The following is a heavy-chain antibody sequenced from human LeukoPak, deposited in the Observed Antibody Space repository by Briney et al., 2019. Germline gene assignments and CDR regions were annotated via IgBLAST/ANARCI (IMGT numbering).Heavy chain of an antibody. CDR3: AREPYDISGYGMDV. Sequence: PGGSLRLSCAASGFTFSSYAMSWVRQAPGKGLEWVSGISGSGGSTYYADSVKGRFTISRDNSKSALFLEMNSLRGEDTAVYYCAREPYDISGYGMDVWGQGTMVTVSS. CDR1: GFTFSSYA. J-gene: IGHJ6*02. V-gene: IGHV3-23*01. CDR2: ISGSGGST. D-gene: IGHD3-22*01.